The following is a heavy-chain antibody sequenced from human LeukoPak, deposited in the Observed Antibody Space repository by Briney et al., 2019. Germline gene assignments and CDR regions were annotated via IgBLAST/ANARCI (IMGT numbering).Heavy chain of an antibody. CDR3: AGSGQSLYSSGYREWQPYMDV. Sequence: GGSLRLSCAASGFTFSSYAMSWVRQAPGKGLEWVSAISGSGGSTYYADSVKGRFTISRDNAKNSLYVQMNSLRAEDTAVYYCAGSGQSLYSSGYREWQPYMDVWGKGTTVTISS. CDR1: GFTFSSYA. V-gene: IGHV3-23*01. CDR2: ISGSGGST. D-gene: IGHD3-22*01. J-gene: IGHJ6*03.